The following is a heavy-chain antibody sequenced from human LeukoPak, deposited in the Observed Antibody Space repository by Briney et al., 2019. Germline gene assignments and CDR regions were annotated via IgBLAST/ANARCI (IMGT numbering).Heavy chain of an antibody. V-gene: IGHV3-48*03. J-gene: IGHJ6*02. D-gene: IGHD5-18*01. CDR2: ISSSGNTI. CDR1: GFTFSSYE. Sequence: GGSLRLSCAASGFTFSSYEMNWVRQAPGKGLEWVSYISSSGNTIYYADSVKGRFTISRDNAKNSLYLQMNSLRAEDTAVYYCAALDTAMADYYYYGMDVWGQGTTVTVSS. CDR3: AALDTAMADYYYYGMDV.